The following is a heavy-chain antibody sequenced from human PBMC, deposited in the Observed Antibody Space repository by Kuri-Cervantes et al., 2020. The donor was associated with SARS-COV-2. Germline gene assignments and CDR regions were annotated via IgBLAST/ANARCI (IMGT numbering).Heavy chain of an antibody. CDR1: GGSFSGYY. V-gene: IGHV4-34*01. Sequence: GSLRLSCAVYGGSFSGYYWSWIRQPPGKGLEWIGEINHSGSTNYNPSLKSRVTISVDTSKNQLSLKLSSVTAADTAVYYCARDNVLYSGSGFDLWGQGTLVTVSS. CDR3: ARDNVLYSGSGFDL. CDR2: INHSGST. J-gene: IGHJ4*02. D-gene: IGHD1-26*01.